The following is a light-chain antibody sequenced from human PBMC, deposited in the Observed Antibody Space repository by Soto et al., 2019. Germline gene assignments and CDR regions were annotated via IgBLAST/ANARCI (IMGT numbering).Light chain of an antibody. V-gene: IGKV1-39*01. CDR2: AAS. J-gene: IGKJ4*01. CDR1: QTISSY. Sequence: DIQMTQSPSSLSASVGDRVTITCRASQTISSYLNWYQQKPGKVPKLLIYAASSLQSGVPSRFSGSASGTDFTLTISSLQPEDFATYYCQQTYSTPLTFGGGTRVEIK. CDR3: QQTYSTPLT.